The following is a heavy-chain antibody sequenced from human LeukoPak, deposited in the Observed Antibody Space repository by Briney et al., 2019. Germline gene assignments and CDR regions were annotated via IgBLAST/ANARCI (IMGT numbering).Heavy chain of an antibody. Sequence: GGSLRLSCAASGFTFSSYAMTWVRQAPGKGLEWVSGITGSDGSKYNADSVKGRFTISRDNSKNTLYLQMNSLRAEDTAVYYCAKEVVSGTGKAFDIWGQGTMVTVSS. CDR3: AKEVVSGTGKAFDI. J-gene: IGHJ3*02. CDR1: GFTFSSYA. D-gene: IGHD1-20*01. CDR2: ITGSDGSK. V-gene: IGHV3-23*01.